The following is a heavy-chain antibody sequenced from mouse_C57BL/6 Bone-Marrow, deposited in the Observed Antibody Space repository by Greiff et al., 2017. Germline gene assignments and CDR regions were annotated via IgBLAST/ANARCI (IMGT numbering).Heavy chain of an antibody. CDR3: ARDGQADY. CDR1: GFTFSSYA. D-gene: IGHD3-2*02. J-gene: IGHJ2*01. Sequence: DVHLVESGGGLVKPGGSLKLSCAASGFTFSSYAMSWVRQTPEKRLEWVATISDGGSYTYYPDNVKGRFTISRDNAKNNLYLQMSHLKSEDTAMYYCARDGQADYWGQGTTLTVSS. V-gene: IGHV5-4*01. CDR2: ISDGGSYT.